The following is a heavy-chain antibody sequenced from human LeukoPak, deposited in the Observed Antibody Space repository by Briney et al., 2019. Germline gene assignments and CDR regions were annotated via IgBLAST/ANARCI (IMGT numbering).Heavy chain of an antibody. CDR3: ARSITMDV. CDR2: IYHSGST. V-gene: IGHV4-38-2*02. Sequence: SETLSLTCTVSGYSISSGYYWGWIRQPPGKGLEWIGSIYHSGSTYYNPSLKSRVTMSVDTSKNQFSLKLSSVTAADTAVYYCARSITMDVWGKGTTVTISS. J-gene: IGHJ6*04. D-gene: IGHD3-10*01. CDR1: GYSISSGYY.